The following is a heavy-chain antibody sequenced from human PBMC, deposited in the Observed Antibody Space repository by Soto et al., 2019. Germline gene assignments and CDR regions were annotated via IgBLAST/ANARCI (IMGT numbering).Heavy chain of an antibody. Sequence: QVQLVESGGGVVQPGRSLRLSCAASGFTFSSYAMHWVRQAPGKGLEWVAVISYDGSNKYYADSVKGRFTISRDNSKNPLYLQMNSLRSEDTAVYYCARAIVVVIDYWGQGTLVTVSS. D-gene: IGHD3-22*01. CDR2: ISYDGSNK. J-gene: IGHJ4*02. CDR3: ARAIVVVIDY. CDR1: GFTFSSYA. V-gene: IGHV3-30-3*01.